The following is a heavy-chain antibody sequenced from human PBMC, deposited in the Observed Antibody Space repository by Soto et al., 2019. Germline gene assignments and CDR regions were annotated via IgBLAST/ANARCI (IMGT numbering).Heavy chain of an antibody. CDR3: AKEKGRPPGQYYYYGMDV. Sequence: GGSLRLSCAASGFTFSSYGMHWVRQAPGKGLEWVAVISYDGSNKYYADSVKGRFTITRDNSKNTLYLQMNRLRGEDTDVYYCAKEKGRPPGQYYYYGMDVWGQGTTV. CDR2: ISYDGSNK. CDR1: GFTFSSYG. V-gene: IGHV3-30*18. J-gene: IGHJ6*01.